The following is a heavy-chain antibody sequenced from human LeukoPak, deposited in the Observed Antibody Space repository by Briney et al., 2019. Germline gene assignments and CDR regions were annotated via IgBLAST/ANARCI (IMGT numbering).Heavy chain of an antibody. CDR1: GFTFSSYS. J-gene: IGHJ4*02. D-gene: IGHD2-8*01. CDR2: ISTSSSYI. Sequence: GGSLRLSCAASGFTFSSYSMNWVRQAPGKGLEWVSSISTSSSYIYYADSVKGRFTISRDNAKNSLYLQMNSLRAEDTAVYYCARDDCTNGVCLTSYFDYWGQGTLVTVSS. V-gene: IGHV3-21*01. CDR3: ARDDCTNGVCLTSYFDY.